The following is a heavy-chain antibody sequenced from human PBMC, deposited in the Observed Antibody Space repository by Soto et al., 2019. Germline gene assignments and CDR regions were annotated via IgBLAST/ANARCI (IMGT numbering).Heavy chain of an antibody. V-gene: IGHV4-34*01. Sequence: SETLSLTCAGYGGSFSCYYWSWIRQPPGKGLEWIGEINHSGSTNYNPSLKSRVTISVDTSKNQFSLKLSSVTAADTAVYYCASGGHGMDVWGQGTTVTVSS. CDR1: GGSFSCYY. J-gene: IGHJ6*02. CDR2: INHSGST. CDR3: ASGGHGMDV.